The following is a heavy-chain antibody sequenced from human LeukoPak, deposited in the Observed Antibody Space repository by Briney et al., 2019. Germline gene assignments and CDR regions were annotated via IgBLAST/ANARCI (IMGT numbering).Heavy chain of an antibody. J-gene: IGHJ4*02. CDR2: IKSKTDGGTT. CDR3: TTVGSSRYYYYFDY. V-gene: IGHV3-15*01. D-gene: IGHD3-22*01. CDR1: GFTFNHAW. Sequence: GGSLRLSCGASGFTFNHAWMSWVRQAPGKGLEWVGRIKSKTDGGTTDYAAPGKGRFTISRDDSKNMLYLQMNSLKTEDTAVYYCTTVGSSRYYYYFDYWGQGKLVTVSS.